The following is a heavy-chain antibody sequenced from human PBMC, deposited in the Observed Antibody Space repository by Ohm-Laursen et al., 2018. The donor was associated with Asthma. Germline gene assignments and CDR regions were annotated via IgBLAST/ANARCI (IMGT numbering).Heavy chain of an antibody. CDR2: FDPEDGET. J-gene: IGHJ6*02. V-gene: IGHV1-24*01. CDR1: GYTLTELS. CDR3: ARYYDFWSGYYGMDV. Sequence: SVKVSCKVSGYTLTELSMHWVRQAPGKGLEWMGGFDPEDGETIYAQKFQGRVTMTEDTSTSTAYMELRSLRSDDTAVYYCARYYDFWSGYYGMDVWGQGTTVTVSS. D-gene: IGHD3-3*01.